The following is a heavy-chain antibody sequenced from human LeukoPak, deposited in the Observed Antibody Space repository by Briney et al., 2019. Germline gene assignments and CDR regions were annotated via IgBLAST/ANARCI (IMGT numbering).Heavy chain of an antibody. J-gene: IGHJ4*02. V-gene: IGHV3-21*04. Sequence: GGSLRLSCAASGFTFSSYSMNWVRQAPGKGLEWVSSISSSSSYIYYADSVKGRFTISRDNAKNSLYLQMNSLRAEDTAVYYCAKSIAAAGTGAYYWGQGTLVTVSS. CDR2: ISSSSSYI. CDR1: GFTFSSYS. D-gene: IGHD6-13*01. CDR3: AKSIAAAGTGAYY.